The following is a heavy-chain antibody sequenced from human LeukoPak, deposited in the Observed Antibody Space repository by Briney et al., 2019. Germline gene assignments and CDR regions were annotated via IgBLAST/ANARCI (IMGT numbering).Heavy chain of an antibody. CDR1: GGSISSYY. J-gene: IGHJ4*02. CDR2: IYHSGST. CDR3: ARHVSDYDSSGYLDY. Sequence: SETLSLTCTVSGGSISSYYWSWIRQPPGKGLEWIGYIYHSGSTNYNPSLKSRVTISVDTSKNQFSLKLSSVTAADTAVYYCARHVSDYDSSGYLDYWGQGTLVTVSS. D-gene: IGHD3-22*01. V-gene: IGHV4-59*08.